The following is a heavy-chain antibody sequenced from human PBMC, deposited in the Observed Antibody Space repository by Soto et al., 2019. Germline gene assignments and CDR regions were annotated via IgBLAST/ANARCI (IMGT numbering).Heavy chain of an antibody. V-gene: IGHV3-30*18. D-gene: IGHD1-26*01. J-gene: IGHJ4*02. Sequence: GGALRLSFVASGFPFRDYGMHWVRPAPGKGLEWVAGISHHGLKEHYADSVKGRFTISRDNSKKTVYLQLNSLRGDDTAVYYCAKDWVGGSNKYYFEYWGQGTLVTVSS. CDR2: ISHHGLKE. CDR1: GFPFRDYG. CDR3: AKDWVGGSNKYYFEY.